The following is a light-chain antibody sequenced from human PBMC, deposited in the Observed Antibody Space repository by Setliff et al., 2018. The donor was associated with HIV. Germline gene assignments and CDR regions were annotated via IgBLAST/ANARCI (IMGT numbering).Light chain of an antibody. J-gene: IGLJ1*01. CDR3: SSYTTNTTFG. V-gene: IGLV2-14*01. Sequence: QSALTQPASVSGSPGQSITISCTGTSSDVGNYNYVSWYQQHPGKAPKLMIYEVTYRPSGVSNRFSGSKSGNTASLTISGLQAEDEADYYCSSYTTNTTFGFGTGTKVTVL. CDR2: EVT. CDR1: SSDVGNYNY.